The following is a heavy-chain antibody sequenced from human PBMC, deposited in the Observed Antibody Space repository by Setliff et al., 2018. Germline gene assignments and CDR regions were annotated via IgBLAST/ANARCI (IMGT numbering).Heavy chain of an antibody. V-gene: IGHV3-48*04. Sequence: GSLRLSCAASGFTFSDYSMNWVRQTPGKGLEWVAYISSSGSLIYYPDSVKGRFTISRDNAKKSVDLQMNSLRAEDTAVYYCATKAVAGTGGQGTLVTVSS. D-gene: IGHD6-19*01. CDR3: ATKAVAGT. J-gene: IGHJ4*02. CDR1: GFTFSDYS. CDR2: ISSSGSLI.